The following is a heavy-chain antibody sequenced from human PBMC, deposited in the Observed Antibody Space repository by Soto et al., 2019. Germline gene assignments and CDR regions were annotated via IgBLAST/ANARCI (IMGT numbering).Heavy chain of an antibody. V-gene: IGHV4-61*01. Sequence: QVQLQESGPGLVKPSETLSLTCTVSGGSVSSGSYYWSWIRQPPGKGLEWIGYIYYSGSTNYNPSLKSRVTISVDTSKNQFSLKLSSVTAADTAVYYCARDNERDSGAFDYWGQGTLVTVSS. CDR1: GGSVSSGSYY. CDR3: ARDNERDSGAFDY. CDR2: IYYSGST. J-gene: IGHJ4*02. D-gene: IGHD2-21*02.